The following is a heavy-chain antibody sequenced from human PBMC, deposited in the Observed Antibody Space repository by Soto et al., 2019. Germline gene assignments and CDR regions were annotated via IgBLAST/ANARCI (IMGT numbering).Heavy chain of an antibody. Sequence: PSQTLSLTCAISGDSVSSNSAAWNWIRQSPSRGLEWLGRTYYRSKWYNDYAVSVKSRITINPDTSKNQFSLQLNSVTPEDTAVYYCASETLSSSWDINWFDPWGQGTLVTVSS. D-gene: IGHD6-13*01. V-gene: IGHV6-1*01. J-gene: IGHJ5*02. CDR2: TYYRSKWYN. CDR1: GDSVSSNSAA. CDR3: ASETLSSSWDINWFDP.